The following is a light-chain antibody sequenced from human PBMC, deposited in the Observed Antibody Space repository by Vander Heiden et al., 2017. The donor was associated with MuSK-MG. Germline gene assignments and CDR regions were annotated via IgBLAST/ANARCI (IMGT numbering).Light chain of an antibody. V-gene: IGLV3-10*01. J-gene: IGLJ3*02. CDR1: ALPKKY. CDR3: YSTDSSGNHRV. CDR2: EDS. Sequence: SYELTQPPSASASPGQTARITCSGDALPKKYADWYQQKSGQAPVLVIYEDSKRPAGIPERFSGSSSGTMATLTISGAQVEDEADYYCYSTDSSGNHRVFGGGTKLTVL.